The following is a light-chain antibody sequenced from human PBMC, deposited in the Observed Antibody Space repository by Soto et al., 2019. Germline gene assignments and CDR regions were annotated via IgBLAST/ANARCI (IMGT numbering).Light chain of an antibody. V-gene: IGKV1-39*01. CDR2: AAS. CDR3: QQSYAAPLN. CDR1: QTISGS. J-gene: IGKJ4*01. Sequence: DIQMTPSPSSLSASVGDRITITCRASQTISGSLNWYQHKPGEAPRLLISAASSLQSGVPSRFIGSGFGTDFTLTISSLRSEDFATYYCQQSYAAPLNFGGGTKVEVK.